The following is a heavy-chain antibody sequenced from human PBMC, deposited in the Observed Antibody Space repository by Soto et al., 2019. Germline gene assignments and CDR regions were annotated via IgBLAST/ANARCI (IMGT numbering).Heavy chain of an antibody. CDR3: ASGSEYSSYDRAFDI. J-gene: IGHJ3*02. D-gene: IGHD6-6*01. CDR2: INAGNGNT. CDR1: GYTFTSYA. V-gene: IGHV1-3*01. Sequence: ASVKVSCKASGYTFTSYAMHWVRQAPGQRLEWMGWINAGNGNTNYAQKLQGRVTMTTDTSTSTAYMELRSLRSDDTAVYYCASGSEYSSYDRAFDIWGQGTMVTVSS.